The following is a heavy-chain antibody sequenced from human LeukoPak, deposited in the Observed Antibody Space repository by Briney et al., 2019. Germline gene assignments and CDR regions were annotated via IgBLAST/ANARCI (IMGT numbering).Heavy chain of an antibody. V-gene: IGHV1-18*01. CDR3: ARDRFRHYYDSSGAIGDDAFDI. CDR1: GYTFTSYG. D-gene: IGHD3-22*01. CDR2: ISAYNGNT. Sequence: ASVKVSCKASGYTFTSYGISWVRQAPGQGLEWMGWISAYNGNTNYAQKLQGRVTMTTDTSTSTAYMELRSLRSDDTAVYYCARDRFRHYYDSSGAIGDDAFDIWGQGTMVTVSS. J-gene: IGHJ3*02.